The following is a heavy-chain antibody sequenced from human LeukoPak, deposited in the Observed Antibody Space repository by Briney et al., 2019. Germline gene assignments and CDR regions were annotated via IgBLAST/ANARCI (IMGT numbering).Heavy chain of an antibody. J-gene: IGHJ4*02. V-gene: IGHV4-59*01. CDR2: IYYSGST. CDR3: ARGRVLRSGWLAFDN. Sequence: PSETLSLTCTVSGGSISSYYWSWIRQPPGKGLEWIGYIYYSGSTNYNPSLKSRVTISVDTSKNQFSLKLSSVTAADTAVYYCARGRVLRSGWLAFDNWGQGTQVTVSS. D-gene: IGHD6-19*01. CDR1: GGSISSYY.